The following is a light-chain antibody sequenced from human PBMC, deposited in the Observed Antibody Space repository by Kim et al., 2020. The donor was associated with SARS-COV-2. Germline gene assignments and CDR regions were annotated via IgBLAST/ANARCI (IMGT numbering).Light chain of an antibody. Sequence: QSALTQPPSASGSPGQSVTISCTGTSSDVGGYKYVSWYQQHPGKAPKLMIYEVNKRPSGVPNRFSGSKSGNTAFLTVSGLQAEDEADYYCGSYGGSNNLVFVGGTKVTVL. V-gene: IGLV2-8*01. J-gene: IGLJ3*02. CDR3: GSYGGSNNLV. CDR2: EVN. CDR1: SSDVGGYKY.